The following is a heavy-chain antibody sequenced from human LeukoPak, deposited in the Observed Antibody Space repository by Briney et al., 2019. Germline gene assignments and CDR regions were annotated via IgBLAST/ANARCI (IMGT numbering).Heavy chain of an antibody. V-gene: IGHV3-23*01. CDR3: AKGVSSLVPATRVPDY. Sequence: PGGSLRLSCAASGFTFSSYSMNWVRRAPGKGLEWVSTIGAGSGSTYYADSVKGRFTISRDNSKNTLYLQMNSLRAEDTAVYYCAKGVSSLVPATRVPDYWGQGTLVTVSS. J-gene: IGHJ4*02. CDR1: GFTFSSYS. CDR2: IGAGSGST. D-gene: IGHD2-2*01.